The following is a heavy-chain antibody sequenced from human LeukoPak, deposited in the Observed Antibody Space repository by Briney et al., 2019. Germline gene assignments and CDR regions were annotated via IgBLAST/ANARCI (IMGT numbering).Heavy chain of an antibody. CDR1: GFTFSSYG. CDR3: AKGAQPGGYFDY. J-gene: IGHJ4*02. D-gene: IGHD3-10*01. CDR2: ISYDGSNK. Sequence: PGGSLRLSCAASGFTFSSYGMHWVRQAPGKGLGWVAVISYDGSNKYYADSVKGRFTISRDNSKNTLYLQMNSLRAEDTAVYYCAKGAQPGGYFDYWGQGTLVTVSS. V-gene: IGHV3-30*18.